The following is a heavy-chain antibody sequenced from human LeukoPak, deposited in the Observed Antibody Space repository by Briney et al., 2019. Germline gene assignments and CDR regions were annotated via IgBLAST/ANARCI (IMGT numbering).Heavy chain of an antibody. CDR2: IKSKTDGGTT. CDR1: GFTFSNAW. V-gene: IGHV3-15*01. CDR3: ASRPRDAAALDY. J-gene: IGHJ4*02. Sequence: GGSLRLSCAASGFTFSNAWMSWVRQAPGKGLEWVGRIKSKTDGGTTDYAAPVKGRFTISRDDSKNTLYLQMNSLRAEDTAVYYCASRPRDAAALDYWGQGTLVTVSS. D-gene: IGHD6-13*01.